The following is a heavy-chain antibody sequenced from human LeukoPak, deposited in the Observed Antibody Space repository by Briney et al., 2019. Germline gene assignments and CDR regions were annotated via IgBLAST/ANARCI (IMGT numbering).Heavy chain of an antibody. CDR2: INPNGGGT. CDR1: GYTFTGYY. CDR3: AKCGGRIQLCSSPFDS. J-gene: IGHJ4*02. Sequence: ASVKVSCKASGYTFTGYYMHWVRQAPGQGLEWMGWINPNGGGTNYAQKFQGRVTMTRDTSISTAYMELSRLRSDDTAVYYCAKCGGRIQLCSSPFDSWGQGTLVTVSS. D-gene: IGHD5-18*01. V-gene: IGHV1-2*02.